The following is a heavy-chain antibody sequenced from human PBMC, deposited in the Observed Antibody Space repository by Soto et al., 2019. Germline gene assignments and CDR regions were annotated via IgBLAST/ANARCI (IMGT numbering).Heavy chain of an antibody. J-gene: IGHJ3*02. CDR2: IYYSGST. Sequence: ETLSLTCTVSGGSISSSSYYWGWIRQPPGKGLEWIGSIYYSGSTYYNPSLKSRVTISVDTSKNQFSLKLSSVTAADTAVYYCARSSDSSGYYPHDAFDIWGQGTMV. V-gene: IGHV4-39*01. CDR3: ARSSDSSGYYPHDAFDI. D-gene: IGHD3-22*01. CDR1: GGSISSSSYY.